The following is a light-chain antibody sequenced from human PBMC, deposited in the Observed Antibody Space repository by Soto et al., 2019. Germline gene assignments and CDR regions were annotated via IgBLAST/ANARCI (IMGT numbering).Light chain of an antibody. Sequence: QSALSQPRSVSGSPGQSFSIFCTGSSSDVGGYNYVSWYQQHPGKAPKVMIYAVTKRPPGVPDRFSGSKSGNTASLTISGLQSEDEADYYCYSSAGRYMYLFGTGTKVTV. CDR3: YSSAGRYMYL. CDR1: SSDVGGYNY. V-gene: IGLV2-11*01. J-gene: IGLJ1*01. CDR2: AVT.